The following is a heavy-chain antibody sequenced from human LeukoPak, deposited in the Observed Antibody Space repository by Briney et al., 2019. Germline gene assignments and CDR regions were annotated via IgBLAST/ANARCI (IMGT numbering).Heavy chain of an antibody. D-gene: IGHD3-9*01. Sequence: ASVKVSFKASGYTFTSYAMHWVRQAPGQRLAWMGWINAGNGNTKYSQKFQGRVTITRDTSASTAYMELSSLRSEDTAVYYCAREGSGVLRYFDWLRRVDQRYYYYYGMDVWGKGTTVTVSS. CDR3: AREGSGVLRYFDWLRRVDQRYYYYYGMDV. CDR2: INAGNGNT. V-gene: IGHV1-3*01. J-gene: IGHJ6*04. CDR1: GYTFTSYA.